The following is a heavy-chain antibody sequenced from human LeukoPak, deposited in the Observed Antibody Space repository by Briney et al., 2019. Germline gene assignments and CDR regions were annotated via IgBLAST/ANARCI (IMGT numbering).Heavy chain of an antibody. J-gene: IGHJ4*02. V-gene: IGHV4-61*02. Sequence: PSETLSLTCTVSGDSISSGSYYWSWIRQPAGKGLEWIGRIYTSGSTNYNPSLKSRVTISVDTSKNQFSLKLSSVTAADTAVYYCAGGPGYSYTFDYWGQGTLVTVSS. CDR3: AGGPGYSYTFDY. CDR1: GDSISSGSYY. D-gene: IGHD5-18*01. CDR2: IYTSGST.